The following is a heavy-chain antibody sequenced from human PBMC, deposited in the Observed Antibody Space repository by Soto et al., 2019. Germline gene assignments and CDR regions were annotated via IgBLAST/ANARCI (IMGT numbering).Heavy chain of an antibody. D-gene: IGHD7-27*01. CDR1: GFTFSNYY. CDR2: IKHDGSEK. V-gene: IGHV3-7*01. J-gene: IGHJ4*02. CDR3: ARDPAWGSLDY. Sequence: GSLRLSCAASGFTFSNYYMNWVRQAPGKGLEWVANIKHDGSEKNYVDSVKGRFTDSRDNTKNSVYLQMNSLRVEDTALYYCARDPAWGSLDYWGLGTLVTVSS.